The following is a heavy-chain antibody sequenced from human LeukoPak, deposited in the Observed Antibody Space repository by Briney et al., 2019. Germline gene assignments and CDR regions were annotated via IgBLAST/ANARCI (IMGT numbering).Heavy chain of an antibody. CDR1: GGTFSSYA. CDR2: IIPIFGTA. CDR3: ARRHPWEWEDAFDI. V-gene: IGHV1-69*05. Sequence: SVKVSCKASGGTFSSYAISWVRQAPGQGLEWMGRIIPIFGTANYAQKFQGRVTITTDESTSTAYTELSSLRSEDTAVYYCARRHPWEWEDAFDIWGQGTMVTVSS. D-gene: IGHD1-26*01. J-gene: IGHJ3*02.